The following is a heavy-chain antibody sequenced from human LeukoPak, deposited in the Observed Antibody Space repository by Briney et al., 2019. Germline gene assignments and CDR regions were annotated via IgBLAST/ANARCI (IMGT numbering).Heavy chain of an antibody. D-gene: IGHD3-3*01. CDR2: INSDGSSA. V-gene: IGHV3-74*01. CDR1: GFTFRSYL. Sequence: GGSLRLSCAASGFTFRSYLMHWVRQAPGKGLVWVSRINSDGSSATYADSVKGRFSISRGNSKNTLYLQMNSLRAEDTAVYYCAKPPEIFGVVIIPPHFDYWGQGTLVTVSS. CDR3: AKPPEIFGVVIIPPHFDY. J-gene: IGHJ4*02.